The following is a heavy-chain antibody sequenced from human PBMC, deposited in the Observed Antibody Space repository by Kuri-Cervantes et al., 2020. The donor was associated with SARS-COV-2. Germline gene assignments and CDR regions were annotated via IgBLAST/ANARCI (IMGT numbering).Heavy chain of an antibody. Sequence: GESLKISCAASGFTFSSYGMHWVRQAPGKGLEWVAFIRYDGSNKYYADSVKGRFTISRDNSKNTLYLQMNSLRAEDTAVYYCARDRTNWGSFRDAFDIWGQGTMVTVSS. J-gene: IGHJ3*02. CDR3: ARDRTNWGSFRDAFDI. D-gene: IGHD7-27*01. CDR1: GFTFSSYG. V-gene: IGHV3-30*02. CDR2: IRYDGSNK.